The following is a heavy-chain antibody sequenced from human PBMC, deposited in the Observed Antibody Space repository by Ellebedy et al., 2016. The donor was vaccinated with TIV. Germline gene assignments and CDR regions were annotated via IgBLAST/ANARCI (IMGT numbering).Heavy chain of an antibody. V-gene: IGHV3-30*03. CDR1: GYTFISYG. J-gene: IGHJ4*02. CDR2: FPYDGSND. Sequence: SCKASGYTFISYGMHWVRQAPGKGLEWVALFPYDGSNDYYADSVKGRFTISRDNSKNTLFLQMNSLRVEGTAVYYCATDGLRENYFENWGKGTRVTVSS. CDR3: ATDGLRENYFEN. D-gene: IGHD4-17*01.